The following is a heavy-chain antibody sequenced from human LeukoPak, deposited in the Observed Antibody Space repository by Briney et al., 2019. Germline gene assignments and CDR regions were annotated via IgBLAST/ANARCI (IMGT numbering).Heavy chain of an antibody. Sequence: SETLSLTCAAYGGSFSGYYWSWIRQPPGKGLEWIGSIYYSGSPYYNPSLKSRVTISVDTSKNQFSLKLSSVTAADTAVYYCARRSYSSTFDYWGQGTLVTVSS. CDR1: GGSFSGYY. CDR3: ARRSYSSTFDY. CDR2: IYYSGSP. V-gene: IGHV4-34*01. D-gene: IGHD6-13*01. J-gene: IGHJ4*02.